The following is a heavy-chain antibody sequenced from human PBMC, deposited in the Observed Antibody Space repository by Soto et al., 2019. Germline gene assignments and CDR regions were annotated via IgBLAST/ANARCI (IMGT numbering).Heavy chain of an antibody. CDR1: GGSISSGDYY. CDR3: ARDEVDWSFDI. Sequence: TSETLSLTCTVSGGSISSGDYYWSWIRQPPGKGLEWIGYIYYSGSTYYNPSLKSRVTISVDTSKNQFSLKLSSVTAADTAVYYCARDEVDWSFDIWGQGTMVTVSS. V-gene: IGHV4-30-4*01. CDR2: IYYSGST. J-gene: IGHJ3*02. D-gene: IGHD2-15*01.